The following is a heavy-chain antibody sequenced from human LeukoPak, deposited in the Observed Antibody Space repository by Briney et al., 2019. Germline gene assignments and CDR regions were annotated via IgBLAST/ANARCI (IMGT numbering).Heavy chain of an antibody. J-gene: IGHJ6*02. CDR2: IYYSGST. V-gene: IGHV4-59*08. CDR3: ARQWSYYYDSSGYYPDYGMDV. Sequence: PSETLSLTCTVSGGSISSYYWSWIRQPPGKGLEWIGYIYYSGSTNYNPSLKSRVTISVDTSKNQFSLKLSSVTAADTAVYYCARQWSYYYDSSGYYPDYGMDVWGQGTTVTVPS. D-gene: IGHD3-22*01. CDR1: GGSISSYY.